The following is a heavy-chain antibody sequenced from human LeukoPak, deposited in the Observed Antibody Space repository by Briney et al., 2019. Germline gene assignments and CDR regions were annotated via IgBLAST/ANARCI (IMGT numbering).Heavy chain of an antibody. CDR3: ARHTKDDYNRRLGY. D-gene: IGHD5-24*01. V-gene: IGHV5-51*01. CDR1: GYSCTRYW. Sequence: ESLKISCKGSGYSCTRYWFAWVRQMPGESLEYMGIVHPSDSNTRYSPSFQGQVTFSADKSISAAYLQWSSLKASDTAMYYCARHTKDDYNRRLGYWGQGTLVTVTS. CDR2: VHPSDSNT. J-gene: IGHJ4*02.